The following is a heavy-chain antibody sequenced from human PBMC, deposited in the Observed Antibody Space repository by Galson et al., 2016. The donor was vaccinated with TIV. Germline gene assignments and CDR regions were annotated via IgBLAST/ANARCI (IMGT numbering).Heavy chain of an antibody. D-gene: IGHD3-22*01. Sequence: SLRLSCAASGITFSSYAMSWVRQAPGKGLEWVSAISGGGGSTYYADSVKGRFTISRDNSKSTLYLQLDSLGVEDTAVYYCAKMDSSGLSYARRFDYWGQGTLVTVSS. CDR1: GITFSSYA. CDR2: ISGGGGST. CDR3: AKMDSSGLSYARRFDY. V-gene: IGHV3-23*01. J-gene: IGHJ4*02.